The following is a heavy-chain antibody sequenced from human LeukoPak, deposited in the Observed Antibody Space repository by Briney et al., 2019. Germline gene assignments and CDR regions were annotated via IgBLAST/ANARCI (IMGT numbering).Heavy chain of an antibody. CDR1: GFTFSSYW. V-gene: IGHV3-74*01. CDR3: ARVGTVTTLGYFDL. J-gene: IGHJ2*01. Sequence: PGGSLRLSCAAPGFTFSSYWMHWVRQAPGKGLVWVSRINTDGSSTSYADSVKGRFTISRDNAKNTLYLQMNSLRAEDTAAYYCARVGTVTTLGYFDLWGRGTLVTVSS. CDR2: INTDGSST. D-gene: IGHD4-11*01.